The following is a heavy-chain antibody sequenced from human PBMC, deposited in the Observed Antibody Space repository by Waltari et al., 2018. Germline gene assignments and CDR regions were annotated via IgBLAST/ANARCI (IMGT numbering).Heavy chain of an antibody. CDR1: GFTFSNAW. CDR2: IKSKTDGGTT. V-gene: IGHV3-15*01. Sequence: EVQLVESGGGLVKPGGSLRLSCAASGFTFSNAWMSWVRQAPGKGLEWVGRIKSKTDGGTTDYAAPVKGRFTISRDNAKQSLYLQMNSLRAEDTAVYYCARDPPIIWNGYPPSMDVWGQGTTVTVSS. D-gene: IGHD3-3*01. J-gene: IGHJ6*02. CDR3: ARDPPIIWNGYPPSMDV.